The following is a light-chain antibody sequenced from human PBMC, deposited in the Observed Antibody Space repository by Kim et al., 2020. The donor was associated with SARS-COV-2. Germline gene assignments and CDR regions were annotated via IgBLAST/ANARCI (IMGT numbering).Light chain of an antibody. J-gene: IGLJ2*01. CDR3: QSYDSSLSVV. Sequence: GQRGTISCTGSSSNIGAGSDVHWYQQLPGTAPKLLFYGNSTRPSGVPDRCSGSKSGTSASLAITGLHAEDEADYYCQSYDSSLSVVFGGGTQLTVL. CDR2: GNS. V-gene: IGLV1-40*01. CDR1: SSNIGAGSD.